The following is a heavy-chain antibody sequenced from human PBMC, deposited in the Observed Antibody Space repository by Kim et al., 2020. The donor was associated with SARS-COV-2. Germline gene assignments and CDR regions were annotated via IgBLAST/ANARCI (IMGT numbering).Heavy chain of an antibody. D-gene: IGHD5-18*01. Sequence: SIKSRVTISVDTSKNQFSLKLSSVTAADTAVYYCARERGYSYGLLYGMDVWGQGTTVTVSS. J-gene: IGHJ6*02. CDR3: ARERGYSYGLLYGMDV. V-gene: IGHV4-59*01.